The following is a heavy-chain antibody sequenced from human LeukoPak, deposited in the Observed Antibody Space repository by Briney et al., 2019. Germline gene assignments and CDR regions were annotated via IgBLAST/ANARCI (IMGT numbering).Heavy chain of an antibody. V-gene: IGHV4-61*02. D-gene: IGHD6-13*01. Sequence: SETLSLTCTVSGGSISSGSYFWTWIRQPAGKGLEWIGRINTSGSTNYNPSLKSRVTISVDTSKNQFSLKLSSVTAADTAVFYCAREGYTSSWYSGHYYFDYWGQGTLVTVSS. J-gene: IGHJ4*02. CDR2: INTSGST. CDR1: GGSISSGSYF. CDR3: AREGYTSSWYSGHYYFDY.